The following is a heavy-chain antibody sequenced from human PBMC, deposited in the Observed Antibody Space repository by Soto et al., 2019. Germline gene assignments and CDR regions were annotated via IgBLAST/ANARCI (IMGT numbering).Heavy chain of an antibody. CDR3: AREAYGGYGPLDY. V-gene: IGHV4-30-4*01. CDR2: IYYSGTT. CDR1: GGSISSGDYY. Sequence: QVQLQESGPGLVKASQTLSLTCTVSGGSISSGDYYWSWIRQPPVKGLEWIGNIYYSGTTFYNPSLKSRVTISVDTSRNQFSLKLSSVTAADTAVYYCAREAYGGYGPLDYWGQGTLVSVSS. J-gene: IGHJ4*02. D-gene: IGHD5-12*01.